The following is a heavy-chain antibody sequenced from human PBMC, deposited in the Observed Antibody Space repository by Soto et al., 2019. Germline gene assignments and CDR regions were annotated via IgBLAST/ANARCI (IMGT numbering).Heavy chain of an antibody. CDR3: AIRPDSSPNWFDP. CDR2: IYYSGSD. V-gene: IGHV4-39*01. J-gene: IGHJ5*02. D-gene: IGHD6-13*01. CDR1: RGSISSSSYY. Sequence: SETLSLTCTVLRGSISSSSYYWGWIRQPPGEGREWIGSIYYSGSDYYNRSLESRVTISVDTSKNHLSLKLRSVTAADTAVYYCAIRPDSSPNWFDPWGQGTLVTVSS.